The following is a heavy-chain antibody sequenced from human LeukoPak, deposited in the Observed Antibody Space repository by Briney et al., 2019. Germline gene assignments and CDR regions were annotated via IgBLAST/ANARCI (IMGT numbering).Heavy chain of an antibody. CDR1: GFTFSSYA. CDR2: ISPSGGST. J-gene: IGHJ4*02. Sequence: GGSLRLSCAASGFTFSSYAMSWVRQAPGEGLEWVSTISPSGGSTFYADSVKGRFTISRDNSKNTLYLQMNSLRAEDTAVYYCAKDIYGDYGGLDYWGQGTLVTVSS. CDR3: AKDIYGDYGGLDY. V-gene: IGHV3-23*01. D-gene: IGHD4-17*01.